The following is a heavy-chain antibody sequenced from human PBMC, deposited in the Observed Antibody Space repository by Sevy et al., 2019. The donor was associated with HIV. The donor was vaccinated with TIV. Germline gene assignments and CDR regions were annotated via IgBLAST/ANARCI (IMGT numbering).Heavy chain of an antibody. Sequence: SGPTLVKPTQTLTLTCTFSGFSFSTSGVGVGWIRLPPGKALEWLALIFLDNDTRDSPSLQSRLTITKATSKDQLVLTMANMDPVDTGTYYCAHRRSKGITITEFDFWGQGTPVTVSS. V-gene: IGHV2-5*02. D-gene: IGHD3-9*01. CDR1: GFSFSTSGVG. J-gene: IGHJ4*02. CDR3: AHRRSKGITITEFDF. CDR2: IFLDNDT.